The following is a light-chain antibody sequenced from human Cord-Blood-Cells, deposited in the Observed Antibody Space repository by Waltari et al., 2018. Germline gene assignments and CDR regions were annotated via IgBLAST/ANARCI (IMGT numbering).Light chain of an antibody. CDR3: QQYYSTPYT. V-gene: IGKV4-1*01. CDR1: PSVLYSSHHNNY. J-gene: IGKJ2*01. CDR2: WAS. Sequence: DIVMTQPPASLAVSLGARATTNSKSRPSVLYSSHHNNYLPWYQQKPGQPPKLLRYWASTRESGVPDRFSGSGSGTDFTLTISSLQAEDVAVYYCQQYYSTPYTFGQGTKLEIK.